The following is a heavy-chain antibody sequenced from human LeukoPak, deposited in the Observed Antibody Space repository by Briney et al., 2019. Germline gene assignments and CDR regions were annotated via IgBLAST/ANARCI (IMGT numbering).Heavy chain of an antibody. V-gene: IGHV4-34*01. Sequence: PSETLSLTCAVYGGSFSGYYWSWIRQPPGKGLEWIGEINHSGSTNYNPSLKSRVTMSVDTSKNQFSLKLSSVTAADTAVYYCARYGDYGGEYDYWGQGTLVTVSS. CDR2: INHSGST. D-gene: IGHD4-17*01. CDR1: GGSFSGYY. J-gene: IGHJ4*02. CDR3: ARYGDYGGEYDY.